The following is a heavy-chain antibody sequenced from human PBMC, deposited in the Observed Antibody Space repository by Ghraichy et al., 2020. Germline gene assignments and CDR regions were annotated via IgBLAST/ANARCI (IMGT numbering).Heavy chain of an antibody. CDR1: GFSFSSYN. D-gene: IGHD3-10*01. CDR3: ARASAVVRYYYYAAMDV. J-gene: IGHJ6*02. Sequence: GGSLRLSCEASGFSFSSYNLNWVRQAPGKGPEWISYITSSSRFISYADSVKGRFTISRDNAKNSLYLQMNSLRDEDTAVYYCARASAVVRYYYYAAMDVWRQGTTVTVSS. V-gene: IGHV3-48*02. CDR2: ITSSSRFI.